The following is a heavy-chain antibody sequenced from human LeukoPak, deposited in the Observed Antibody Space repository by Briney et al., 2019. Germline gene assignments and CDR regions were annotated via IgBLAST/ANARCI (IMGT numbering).Heavy chain of an antibody. V-gene: IGHV5-51*01. Sequence: GESLKISCKGSGYSFTSYWIGWVRQMPGKGLEWMGIICPGDSDTRYSPSFQGQVTISADKSISTAYLQWSSLKASDTAMYYCARGETAMVTSFDYWGQGTLVTVSS. J-gene: IGHJ4*02. CDR1: GYSFTSYW. CDR3: ARGETAMVTSFDY. D-gene: IGHD5-18*01. CDR2: ICPGDSDT.